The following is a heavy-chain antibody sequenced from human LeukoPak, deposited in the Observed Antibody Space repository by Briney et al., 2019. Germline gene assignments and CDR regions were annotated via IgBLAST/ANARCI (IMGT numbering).Heavy chain of an antibody. D-gene: IGHD2-2*01. CDR1: GYTFTSYG. J-gene: IGHJ6*03. CDR2: ISAYNGNT. Sequence: ASVKVSCKASGYTFTSYGISWVRQAPGQGLEWMGWISAYNGNTNYAQKRQGRVTMTTDTSTSTAYMELRSLRSDDTAVYYCARDCSNLMCYYYYYYMDVWGKGTTVTVSS. V-gene: IGHV1-18*01. CDR3: ARDCSNLMCYYYYYYMDV.